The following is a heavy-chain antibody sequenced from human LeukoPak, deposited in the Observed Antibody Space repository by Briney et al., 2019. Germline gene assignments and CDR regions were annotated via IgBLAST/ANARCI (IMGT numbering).Heavy chain of an antibody. CDR2: IYYSGST. CDR3: ARHAGAAPLDY. J-gene: IGHJ4*02. Sequence: SETLSLTCTVSDGSISSYYWSWIRQPPGKGLEWIGYIYYSGSTNYNPSLKSRVTISVDTSKNQFSLKLSSVTAADTAVYYCARHAGAAPLDYWGQGTLVTVSS. V-gene: IGHV4-59*08. D-gene: IGHD6-13*01. CDR1: DGSISSYY.